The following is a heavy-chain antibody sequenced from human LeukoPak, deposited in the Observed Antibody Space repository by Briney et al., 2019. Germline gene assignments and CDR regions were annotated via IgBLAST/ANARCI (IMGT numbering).Heavy chain of an antibody. CDR3: ARLGEVQTTVAGKVYYYYYMDV. J-gene: IGHJ6*03. CDR2: IYPGDSDA. CDR1: GYSSTTYW. D-gene: IGHD6-19*01. Sequence: GEALKIYCNGSGYSSTTYWIAWVRQMPGKGLEWMGIIYPGDSDARYSPSFQGQVTISAAKSTSTAPLQWSSLKASDTAIYYCARLGEVQTTVAGKVYYYYYMDVWGKGTTVTISS. V-gene: IGHV5-51*01.